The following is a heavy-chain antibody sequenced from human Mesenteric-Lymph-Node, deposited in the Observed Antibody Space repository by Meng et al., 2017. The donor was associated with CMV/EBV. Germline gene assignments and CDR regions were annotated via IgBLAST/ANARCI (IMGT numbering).Heavy chain of an antibody. D-gene: IGHD1-26*01. J-gene: IGHJ4*02. Sequence: GESLKISCAASGFTFSSYGMHWVRQAPGKGLEWVAFIRYDGSNKYYADSVKGRFTISRDNSKNTLYLQMNSLRAEDTAVYYCAKDGRRWGGIVGATGGGLGDWGQGTLVTVSS. V-gene: IGHV3-30*02. CDR1: GFTFSSYG. CDR3: AKDGRRWGGIVGATGGGLGD. CDR2: IRYDGSNK.